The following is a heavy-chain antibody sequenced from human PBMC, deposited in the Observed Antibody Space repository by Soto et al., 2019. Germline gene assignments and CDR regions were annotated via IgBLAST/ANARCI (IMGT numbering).Heavy chain of an antibody. Sequence: GASVKVSCKASGYTFTSYGISWVRQAPGQGLEWMGWISAYNGNTNYAQKLQGRVTMTTDTSTSTAYMELRSLRSDDTAVYYCARDHWENVDGRRWFDPWGQGTLVTVSS. CDR1: GYTFTSYG. V-gene: IGHV1-18*01. CDR2: ISAYNGNT. J-gene: IGHJ5*02. D-gene: IGHD7-27*01. CDR3: ARDHWENVDGRRWFDP.